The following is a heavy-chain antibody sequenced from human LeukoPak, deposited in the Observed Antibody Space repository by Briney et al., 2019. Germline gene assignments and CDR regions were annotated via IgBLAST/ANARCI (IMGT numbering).Heavy chain of an antibody. V-gene: IGHV3-23*01. Sequence: GGALRLSCEASGFTFNNYVMTWVRQAPGKGLEWVSSISASAAMTYYADSVKGRFTVSRDNSNNRLYLQMSGLTAADTAVYYCAKDRSIGTYYTFDHWGQGTLVTVSS. J-gene: IGHJ4*02. CDR2: ISASAAMT. D-gene: IGHD1-26*01. CDR1: GFTFNNYV. CDR3: AKDRSIGTYYTFDH.